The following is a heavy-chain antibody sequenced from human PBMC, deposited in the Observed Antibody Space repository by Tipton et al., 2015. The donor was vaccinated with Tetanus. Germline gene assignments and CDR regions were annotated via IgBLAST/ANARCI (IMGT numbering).Heavy chain of an antibody. CDR3: ARGMAEASNCGGDCYSDY. J-gene: IGHJ4*02. D-gene: IGHD2-21*02. Sequence: SLRLSCVASGFTFSSYNMDWVRQAPGKGLEWVAYINSRSSMIYYADSVKGRFTISRDNAKNSLYLQMNSLRDEDTAVYSCARGMAEASNCGGDCYSDYWGQGTLVTVSS. V-gene: IGHV3-48*02. CDR2: INSRSSMI. CDR1: GFTFSSYN.